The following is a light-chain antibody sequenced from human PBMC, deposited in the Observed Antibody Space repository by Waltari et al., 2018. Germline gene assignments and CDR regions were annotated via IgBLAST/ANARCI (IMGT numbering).Light chain of an antibody. CDR3: QQSLSIPRG. CDR2: AAS. V-gene: IGKV1-39*01. CDR1: QSISTY. J-gene: IGKJ5*01. Sequence: DIQMIQSPSSLSASVRDRVIITCRASQSISTYINWYQQKPGKAPNLLIHAASGLQSGVPSRFSGSGSGTDFTLTISSLQPEDFATYYCQQSLSIPRGFGQGTRLEIK.